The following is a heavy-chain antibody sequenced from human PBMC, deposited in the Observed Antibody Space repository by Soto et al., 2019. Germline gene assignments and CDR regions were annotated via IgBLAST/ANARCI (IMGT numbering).Heavy chain of an antibody. CDR3: ARWWSGSRQGFDP. V-gene: IGHV4-31*03. CDR2: IYYSGST. J-gene: IGHJ5*02. D-gene: IGHD3-3*01. Sequence: QVQLQESGPGLVKPSQTLSLTCTVSGGSISSGDYYWSWIRQHPGKGLEWIGYIYYSGSTYYHPSRQSRVTISVDTSKNQFSLKLSSVTAADTAVYYCARWWSGSRQGFDPWGQGTLVTVSS. CDR1: GGSISSGDYY.